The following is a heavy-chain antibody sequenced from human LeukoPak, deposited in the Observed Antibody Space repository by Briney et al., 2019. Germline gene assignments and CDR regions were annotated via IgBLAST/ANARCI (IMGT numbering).Heavy chain of an antibody. CDR3: ARADLRGYSLDY. D-gene: IGHD5-18*01. J-gene: IGHJ4*02. V-gene: IGHV3-7*01. CDR1: GFTFSSYW. Sequence: GGSLRLSCAASGFTFSSYWMNWVRQAPGKGLEWVAIIKQDGTETFYVDSVKGRFTISRDNVKNSLYLQMNSLRAGDTAVYYCARADLRGYSLDYWGQGTLVTVSS. CDR2: IKQDGTET.